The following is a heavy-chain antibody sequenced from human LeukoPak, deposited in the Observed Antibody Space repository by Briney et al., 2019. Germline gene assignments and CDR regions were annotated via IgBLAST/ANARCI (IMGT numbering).Heavy chain of an antibody. CDR3: ARVLWFGESPVHFDY. D-gene: IGHD3-10*01. CDR1: GGTFSSYA. Sequence: SVKVSCKASGGTFSSYAIGWVRQAPGQGLEWMGRIIPILGIANYAQKFQGRVTITADKSTSTAYMELSSLRSEDTAVYYCARVLWFGESPVHFDYWGQGTLVTVSS. CDR2: IIPILGIA. V-gene: IGHV1-69*04. J-gene: IGHJ4*02.